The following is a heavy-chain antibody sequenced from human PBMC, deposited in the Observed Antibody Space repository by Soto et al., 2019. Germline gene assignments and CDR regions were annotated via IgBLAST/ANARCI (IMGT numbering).Heavy chain of an antibody. D-gene: IGHD1-1*01. V-gene: IGHV1-69*12. CDR1: GGTFSNSA. CDR3: ARDKARLQLGGNYYYILDV. Sequence: QVQLEQSGAEVKKPGSSVKVSCKTSGGTFSNSAISWVRQAPGQGLEWMGGIMPIFRTPDYTQKFQDRVTITADESTSTVYMELRGLRSDHTAVYYCARDKARLQLGGNYYYILDVWGQGTTVTVSS. J-gene: IGHJ6*02. CDR2: IMPIFRTP.